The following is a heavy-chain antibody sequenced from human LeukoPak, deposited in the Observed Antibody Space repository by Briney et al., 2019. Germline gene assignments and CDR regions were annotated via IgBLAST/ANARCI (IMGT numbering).Heavy chain of an antibody. D-gene: IGHD2-2*01. CDR3: ARGRRVLYQLLSSKRFRGMDV. Sequence: GGAPRLSSAASVGTFTNFYMNWVRPAPRERVEWVSYITDSGRNIYYAESVKDRFTISKDNAKNSLYLQMNSLRAEDTAVYYCARGRRVLYQLLSSKRFRGMDVWGQGTTVTVSS. CDR1: VGTFTNFY. CDR2: ITDSGRNI. J-gene: IGHJ6*02. V-gene: IGHV3-48*04.